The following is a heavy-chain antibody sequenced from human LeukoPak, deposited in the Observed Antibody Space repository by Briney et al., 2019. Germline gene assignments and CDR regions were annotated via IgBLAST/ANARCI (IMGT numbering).Heavy chain of an antibody. CDR2: ISGRSNAI. D-gene: IGHD2/OR15-2a*01. CDR1: GFSFSDHY. CDR3: ATSLANLASFDY. V-gene: IGHV3-11*04. J-gene: IGHJ4*02. Sequence: GGSLRLSCAASGFSFSDHYMSWIRQAPGRGLECVSYISGRSNAIYYADSVRGRFTISRDNAKNSLYLQMNSLRAEDTAVYYCATSLANLASFDYWGQGALVTVSS.